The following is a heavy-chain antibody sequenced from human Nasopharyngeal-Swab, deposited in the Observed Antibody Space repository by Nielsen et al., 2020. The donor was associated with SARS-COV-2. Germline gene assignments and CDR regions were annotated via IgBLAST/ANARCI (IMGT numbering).Heavy chain of an antibody. D-gene: IGHD3-10*01. CDR2: ISAYNGNT. CDR3: ARDPHAGFGELLPYYFDY. V-gene: IGHV1-18*01. Sequence: ASVKVSCKASGYTFTSYGISWVRQAPGQGLEWMGWISAYNGNTNYAQKLQGRVTMTTDTSTSTAYMVLRSLRSDDTAVYYCARDPHAGFGELLPYYFDYWGQGTLVTVSS. CDR1: GYTFTSYG. J-gene: IGHJ4*02.